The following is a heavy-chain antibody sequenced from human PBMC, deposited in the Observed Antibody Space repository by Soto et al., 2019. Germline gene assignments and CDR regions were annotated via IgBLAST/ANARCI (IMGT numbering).Heavy chain of an antibody. V-gene: IGHV4-59*01. Sequence: SETLSLTCTVSGGSISSNYWSWIRQPPGKGLEWIGYIYNTGRANYSPALKTRVTISVDTSKNQFSLKLTSVTPADTAVYYCARGRVGYGDRYFDHWGQGTLVTV. CDR1: GGSISSNY. D-gene: IGHD4-17*01. J-gene: IGHJ4*02. CDR3: ARGRVGYGDRYFDH. CDR2: IYNTGRA.